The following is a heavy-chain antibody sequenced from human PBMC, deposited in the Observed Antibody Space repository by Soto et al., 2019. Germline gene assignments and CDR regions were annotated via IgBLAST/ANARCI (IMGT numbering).Heavy chain of an antibody. CDR2: ISGSGGST. D-gene: IGHD3-22*01. CDR3: AKRYYDSSGYSPFDY. J-gene: IGHJ4*02. V-gene: IGHV3-23*01. Sequence: GGSLRLSCAASGFTFSSYAMSWVRQAPGKGLEWVSAISGSGGSTYYADSVKGRFTISRDNSKNTLYLQMNSLRAEDTAVYYCAKRYYDSSGYSPFDYWGQGTLVTVSS. CDR1: GFTFSSYA.